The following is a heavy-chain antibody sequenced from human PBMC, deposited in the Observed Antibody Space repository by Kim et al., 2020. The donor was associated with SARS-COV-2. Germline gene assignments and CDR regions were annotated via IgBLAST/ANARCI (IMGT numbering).Heavy chain of an antibody. J-gene: IGHJ4*02. Sequence: KYSQKCQGRVTMTRDTAASTAYMELSSLRSEDTAVYYCARPHTVLYYFDYWGQGTLVTVSS. V-gene: IGHV1-3*01. D-gene: IGHD4-17*01. CDR3: ARPHTVLYYFDY.